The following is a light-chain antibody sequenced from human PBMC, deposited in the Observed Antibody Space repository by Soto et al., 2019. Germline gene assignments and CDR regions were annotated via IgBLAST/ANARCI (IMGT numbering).Light chain of an antibody. Sequence: EIVLTQSPGTLSLSPGERATLSCRASQSVSSYLAWYQQKPGQAPRLLIYDASNRATGIPARFSGSGSGTEFTLTISSLQSEDFAVDYCQQYNNWPLTFGGGTKVDI. CDR3: QQYNNWPLT. CDR2: DAS. V-gene: IGKV3-15*01. CDR1: QSVSSY. J-gene: IGKJ4*01.